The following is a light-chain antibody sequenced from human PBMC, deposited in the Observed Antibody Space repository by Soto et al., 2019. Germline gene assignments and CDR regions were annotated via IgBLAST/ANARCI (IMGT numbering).Light chain of an antibody. CDR3: QQSYSTLFS. CDR2: AAS. CDR1: QTIIRY. V-gene: IGKV1-39*01. Sequence: DIQMTQSPSSLSASVGDRVTITCRASQTIIRYLNWYQQKPGRAPNLLIYAASNLQSGVPSRFSGSASGTEVTLTISSLQPEDFATYYCQQSYSTLFSFGPGTKVDIK. J-gene: IGKJ3*01.